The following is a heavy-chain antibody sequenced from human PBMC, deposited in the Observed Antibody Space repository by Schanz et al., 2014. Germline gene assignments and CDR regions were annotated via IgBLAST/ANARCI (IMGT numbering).Heavy chain of an antibody. D-gene: IGHD4-17*01. CDR3: ARGYGDSPTDF. CDR2: ISTSNGNT. Sequence: QVQLVQSGAEVKKPGSSVKVSCKASRSTFSSYTISWVRQARGQGLEWVGWISTSNGNTNYIQKLQGRVTMTTDTSTSTAYMELRSLRSEDTAVYYCARGYGDSPTDFWGQGTLVTVSS. CDR1: RSTFSSYT. V-gene: IGHV1-18*01. J-gene: IGHJ4*02.